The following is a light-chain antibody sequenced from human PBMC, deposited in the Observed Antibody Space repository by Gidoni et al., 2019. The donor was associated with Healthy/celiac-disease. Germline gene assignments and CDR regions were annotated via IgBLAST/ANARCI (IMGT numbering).Light chain of an antibody. V-gene: IGLV2-14*01. CDR1: SSDVGGYNY. J-gene: IGLJ1*01. Sequence: QSALTQPASVSGSPGPSITISCTGTSSDVGGYNYVSWYQQHPGKAPKLMRYEVSNRPSGVSNRFSGSKSGNTASLTISGLQAEDKADYYCSSYTSSSTLLYVFGTGTKVTVL. CDR3: SSYTSSSTLLYV. CDR2: EVS.